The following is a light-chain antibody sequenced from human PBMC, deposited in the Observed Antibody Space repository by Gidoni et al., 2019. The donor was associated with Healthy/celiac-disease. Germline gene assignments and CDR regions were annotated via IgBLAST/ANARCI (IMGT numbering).Light chain of an antibody. J-gene: IGKJ5*01. CDR2: GAS. V-gene: IGKV3-15*01. CDR1: QSVSSN. CDR3: QQYNNWPPEP. Sequence: EIVMTQSPATLSVSPGERATLSCRASQSVSSNLAWYQQKPGQAPMLLIYGASTRATGIPTRFSGSGSGTEFTLTISSLQSEDFAVYYCQQYNNWPPEPFGQGTRLEIK.